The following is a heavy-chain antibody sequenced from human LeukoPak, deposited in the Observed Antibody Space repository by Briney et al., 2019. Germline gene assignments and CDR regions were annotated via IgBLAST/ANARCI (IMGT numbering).Heavy chain of an antibody. CDR2: INVEGGST. CDR1: GFNFSKYA. Sequence: GGSLRLSCSASGFNFSKYALHWVRQAPGKGLEYVSGINVEGGSTYYADSVRVRFTISRDNSKNTLYLQMSSLRPEDTAVYYCVKTMETFGGLIRSDAFLIWGEGTMVTVSS. D-gene: IGHD4/OR15-4a*01. J-gene: IGHJ3*02. V-gene: IGHV3-64D*08. CDR3: VKTMETFGGLIRSDAFLI.